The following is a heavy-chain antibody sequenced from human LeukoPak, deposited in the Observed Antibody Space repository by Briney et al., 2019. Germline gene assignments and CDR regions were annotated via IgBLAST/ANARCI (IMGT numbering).Heavy chain of an antibody. CDR3: ARPSYGDYEYYFDY. V-gene: IGHV1-2*04. D-gene: IGHD4-17*01. CDR1: GYTFTGYY. CDR2: INPNSGGT. J-gene: IGHJ4*02. Sequence: GSVKVSCKASGYTFTGYYMHWARQAPGQGLEWMGWINPNSGGTNYAQKFQGWVTMTRDTSISTAYMELSRLRSDDTAVYYCARPSYGDYEYYFDYWGQGTLVTVSS.